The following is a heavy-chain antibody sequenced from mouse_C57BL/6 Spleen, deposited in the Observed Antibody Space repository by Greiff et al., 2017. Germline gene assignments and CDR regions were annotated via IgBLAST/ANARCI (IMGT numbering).Heavy chain of an antibody. D-gene: IGHD2-1*01. CDR2: INYDGSST. J-gene: IGHJ3*01. CDR3: ARDEGGNAWFAY. CDR1: GFTFSDYY. V-gene: IGHV5-16*01. Sequence: DVKLVESEGGLVQPGSSMKLSCTASGFTFSDYYMAWVRQVPEKGLEWVANINYDGSSTYYLDSLKSRFIISRDNAKNILYLQMSSLKSEDTATYYCARDEGGNAWFAYWGQGTLVTVSA.